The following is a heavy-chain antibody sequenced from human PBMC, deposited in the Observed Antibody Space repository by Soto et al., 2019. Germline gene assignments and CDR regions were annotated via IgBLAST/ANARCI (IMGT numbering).Heavy chain of an antibody. CDR1: GFDFSNYW. CDR3: ARDQTTGDWFDA. Sequence: EVQLVESGGGLVQPGGSPRLSCGASGFDFSNYWMHWVRQAPGKGLVWVSRINGDGSDTKYADSVKGRFTISRDNARNTVYLQMNSLRADDTAVYYCARDQTTGDWFDAWGQGALVTVSS. V-gene: IGHV3-74*03. D-gene: IGHD4-17*01. CDR2: INGDGSDT. J-gene: IGHJ5*02.